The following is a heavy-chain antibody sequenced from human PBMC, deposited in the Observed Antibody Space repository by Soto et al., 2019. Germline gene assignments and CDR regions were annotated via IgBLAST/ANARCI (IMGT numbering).Heavy chain of an antibody. J-gene: IGHJ6*02. D-gene: IGHD3-10*01. Sequence: QVQLVQSGPEVKKPGASVKVSCKASAYTFTTYGISWVRQAPGQGLEWMGWISGYNGQTNYPQKFRGRVTLTTDTSTSTAYMELRSLISDDTAMYYCARDNRKELWVEGLNAMDVWGQGTTVTVS. V-gene: IGHV1-18*04. CDR1: AYTFTTYG. CDR2: ISGYNGQT. CDR3: ARDNRKELWVEGLNAMDV.